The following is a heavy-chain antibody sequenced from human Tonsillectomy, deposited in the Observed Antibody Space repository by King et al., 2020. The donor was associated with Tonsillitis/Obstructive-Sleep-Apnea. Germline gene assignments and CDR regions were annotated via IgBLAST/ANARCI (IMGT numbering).Heavy chain of an antibody. V-gene: IGHV3-33*01. J-gene: IGHJ5*02. Sequence: VQLVESGGGVVQPGRSLRLSCAASGFTFSSYGMHWVRQAPGKGLEWVAVIWYDGSNKYYADSVKGRFTISRDNSKNTLYLQMNSLRAEDTAVYYCARGGIAAADTQYNWFDPWGQGTLVTVSS. CDR3: ARGGIAAADTQYNWFDP. CDR2: IWYDGSNK. CDR1: GFTFSSYG. D-gene: IGHD6-13*01.